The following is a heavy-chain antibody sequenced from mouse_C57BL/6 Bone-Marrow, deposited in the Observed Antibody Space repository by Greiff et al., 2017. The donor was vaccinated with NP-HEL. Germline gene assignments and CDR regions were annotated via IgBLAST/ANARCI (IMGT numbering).Heavy chain of an antibody. V-gene: IGHV1-63*01. CDR1: GYTFTNYW. D-gene: IGHD2-3*01. CDR3: ARGIYDGYSFAY. Sequence: QVQLKQSGAELVRPGTSVKMSCKASGYTFTNYWIGWAKQRPGHGLEWIGDIYPGGGYTNYNEKFKGKATLTADKSSSTAYMQFSSLTSEDSAIYYCARGIYDGYSFAYWGQGTLVTVSA. CDR2: IYPGGGYT. J-gene: IGHJ3*01.